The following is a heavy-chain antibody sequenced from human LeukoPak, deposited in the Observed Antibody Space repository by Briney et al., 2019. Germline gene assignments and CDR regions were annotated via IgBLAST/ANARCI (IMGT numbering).Heavy chain of an antibody. Sequence: SQTLSLTCTVSGGSISSGSYYWSWIRQPAGKGLEWIGRIYTSGSTNYNPSLKSRVTISVDTSKNQFSLKLSSVTAADTAVYYCERVTVATKSLDPWGQGTLVTVPS. J-gene: IGHJ5*02. CDR2: IYTSGST. D-gene: IGHD5-12*01. CDR3: ERVTVATKSLDP. CDR1: GGSISSGSYY. V-gene: IGHV4-61*02.